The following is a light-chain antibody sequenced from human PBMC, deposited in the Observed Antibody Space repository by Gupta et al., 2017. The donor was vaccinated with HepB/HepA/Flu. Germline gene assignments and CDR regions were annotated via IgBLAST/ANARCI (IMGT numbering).Light chain of an antibody. CDR1: NSDVGSYNR. V-gene: IGLV2-18*02. CDR2: EVS. CDR3: SSYTTSSTWV. Sequence: QSALTQPPSVSGSPGQSVTISCTGTNSDVGSYNRVSWYQQPPGTAPKLMIYEVSNRPSGVPDRFSGSKSGNTASLTISGRQAEDEADYYCSSYTTSSTWVFGGGTKLTVL. J-gene: IGLJ3*02.